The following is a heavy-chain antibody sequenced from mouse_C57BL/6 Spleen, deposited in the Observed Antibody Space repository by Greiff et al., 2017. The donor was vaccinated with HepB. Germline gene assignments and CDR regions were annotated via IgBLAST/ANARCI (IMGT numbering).Heavy chain of an antibody. J-gene: IGHJ4*01. Sequence: EVQRVESGEGLVKPGGSLKLSCAASGFTFSSYAMSWVRQTPEKRLEWVAYISSGGDYIYYADTVKGRFTISRDNARNTLYLQMSSLKSEDTAMYYCTREEILYAMDYWGQGTSVTVSS. V-gene: IGHV5-9-1*02. CDR2: ISSGGDYI. CDR3: TREEILYAMDY. CDR1: GFTFSSYA.